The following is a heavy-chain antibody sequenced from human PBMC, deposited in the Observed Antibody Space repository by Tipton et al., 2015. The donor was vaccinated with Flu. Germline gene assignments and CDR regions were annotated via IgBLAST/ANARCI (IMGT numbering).Heavy chain of an antibody. J-gene: IGHJ4*02. D-gene: IGHD3-16*01. Sequence: TLSLTCTVSGGSISRGSYYYNWIRQPAGEGLEWIGRIYTNANTNYKASLKSRVTISIDRSKNQFSLRLSSVTAADTAIYYCARCYVGYPHIYWGQGRLVTVSS. CDR2: IYTNANT. V-gene: IGHV4-61*02. CDR3: ARCYVGYPHIY. CDR1: GGSISRGSYY.